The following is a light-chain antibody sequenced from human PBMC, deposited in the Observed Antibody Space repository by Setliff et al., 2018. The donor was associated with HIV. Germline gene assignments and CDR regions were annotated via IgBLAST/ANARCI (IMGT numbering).Light chain of an antibody. CDR3: LLYYGGAVV. J-gene: IGLJ2*01. CDR2: YTS. Sequence: QAVVTQEHSLTVSPGGTVTLTCASSTGAVTSGYYPNWFQQKPGQAPRTLIYYTSNKHSWTPARFSGSLLGGKAALTLSGVQPEDEAEYYCLLYYGGAVVFGGGTK. CDR1: TGAVTSGYY. V-gene: IGLV7-43*01.